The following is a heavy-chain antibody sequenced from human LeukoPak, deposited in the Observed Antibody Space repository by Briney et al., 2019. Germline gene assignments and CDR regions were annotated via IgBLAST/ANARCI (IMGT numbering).Heavy chain of an antibody. D-gene: IGHD3-10*01. Sequence: SHTLSSTFTGSGGSISSSRYYWSWLPQPPGIELEGIGSITYRGRTYYNPSLKSRVTKSVDTTKNQFSLKLSSVTAADTAVYYSARGEALTMVRGVIIMRVFDIWGQGTMVTVSP. CDR2: ITYRGRT. J-gene: IGHJ3*02. CDR1: GGSISSSRYY. V-gene: IGHV4-39*01. CDR3: ARGEALTMVRGVIIMRVFDI.